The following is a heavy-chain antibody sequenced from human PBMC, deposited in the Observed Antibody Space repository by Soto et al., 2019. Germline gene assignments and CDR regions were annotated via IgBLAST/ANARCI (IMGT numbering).Heavy chain of an antibody. J-gene: IGHJ4*02. CDR3: ATDLNIHSY. CDR1: GFSFSNYA. V-gene: IGHV3-23*01. Sequence: PGGSLRLSCAASGFSFSNYAMNWVRQAPGKGLEWVSGISGGGGGTYYADSVKGRFIISRDNSKNTVYLQMNSLRAEDTAVYYCATDLNIHSYWGQGTLVTVSS. CDR2: ISGGGGGT. D-gene: IGHD2-15*01.